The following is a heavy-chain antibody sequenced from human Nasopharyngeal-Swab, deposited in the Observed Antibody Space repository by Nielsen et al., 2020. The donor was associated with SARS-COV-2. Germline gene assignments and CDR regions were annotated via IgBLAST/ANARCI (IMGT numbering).Heavy chain of an antibody. CDR1: GDSVSSNSAA. J-gene: IGHJ6*03. CDR3: AREGRYCSGGSCKDYYYYYMDV. Sequence: SETLSLTCALSGDSVSSNSAAWNWIRQSPSRGLEWLGRTYYRSKWYNDYAVSVKSRITINPDTSKNQFSLQLNSVTPEDTAVYYCAREGRYCSGGSCKDYYYYYMDVWGKGTTVTVSS. CDR2: TYYRSKWYN. D-gene: IGHD2-15*01. V-gene: IGHV6-1*01.